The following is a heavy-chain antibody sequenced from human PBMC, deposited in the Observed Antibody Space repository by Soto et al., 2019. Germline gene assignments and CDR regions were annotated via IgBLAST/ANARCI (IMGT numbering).Heavy chain of an antibody. CDR3: AREVYDEVASTNQPFDY. J-gene: IGHJ4*02. D-gene: IGHD5-12*01. CDR2: IYYSGNT. V-gene: IGHV4-39*07. Sequence: SETLSLTCTVSGGSISSGSSYWGWIRQPPGKGLEWIGSIYYSGNTYYNPSLRSRVTISVDTSKNQFSLKLSSVTAADTAVYYCAREVYDEVASTNQPFDYWGQGTLVTVSS. CDR1: GGSISSGSSY.